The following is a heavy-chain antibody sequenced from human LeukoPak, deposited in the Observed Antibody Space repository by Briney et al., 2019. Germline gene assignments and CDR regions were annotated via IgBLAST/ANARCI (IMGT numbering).Heavy chain of an antibody. D-gene: IGHD2-15*01. V-gene: IGHV3-30-3*01. CDR2: ISYDGSNK. Sequence: PGGSLRLSCAAPGFTFSSYAMHWVRQAPGKGLEWVAVISYDGSNKYYADSVKGRFTISRDNSKNTLYLQMNSPRAEDTAVYYCAREGGGSLCGMDVGGQGTTVTVSS. CDR3: AREGGGSLCGMDV. CDR1: GFTFSSYA. J-gene: IGHJ6*02.